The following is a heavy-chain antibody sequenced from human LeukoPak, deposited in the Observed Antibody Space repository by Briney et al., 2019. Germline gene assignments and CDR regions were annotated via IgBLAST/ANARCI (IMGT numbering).Heavy chain of an antibody. J-gene: IGHJ4*02. Sequence: KPSETLSLTCTVSPDSTTSNFWSWVRQPPGKGLEWIGEIHRSGSTNYNPSLQSRVTISIDRSKNQIALELSSVTAADTAVYYCAREIVGGFNPGAYCGQGTLVTVSS. V-gene: IGHV4-4*02. CDR2: IHRSGST. CDR1: PDSTTSNF. D-gene: IGHD1-14*01. CDR3: AREIVGGFNPGAY.